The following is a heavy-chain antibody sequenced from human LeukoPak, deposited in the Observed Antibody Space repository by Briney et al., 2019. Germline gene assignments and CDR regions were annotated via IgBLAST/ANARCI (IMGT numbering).Heavy chain of an antibody. Sequence: ASVKISCKTSGYSFSDYFIHWVQQAPGKGLEWMGRVDPEDGQTLYAEKFQGRVTITADTSAETSSMELSSLRSEDTAIYYCAASTVSTSPDFWGPGTLVSVSS. J-gene: IGHJ4*02. CDR1: GYSFSDYF. D-gene: IGHD5/OR15-5a*01. CDR3: AASTVSTSPDF. CDR2: VDPEDGQT. V-gene: IGHV1-69-2*01.